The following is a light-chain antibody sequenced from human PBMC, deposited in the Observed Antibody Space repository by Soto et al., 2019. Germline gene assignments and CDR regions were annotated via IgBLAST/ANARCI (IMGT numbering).Light chain of an antibody. CDR3: QSYARSMSGYV. V-gene: IGLV1-40*01. CDR2: VNS. CDR1: SSDIGACYD. J-gene: IGLJ1*01. Sequence: VLTHPRSWCVSPCRRFTISCTWISSDIGACYDVHWYQQLPGTAPKLLIYVNSGRHSGVPDRFSGSKSGTSASLAITGLQAEDEPDYSSQSYARSMSGYVFGNGTXVTVL.